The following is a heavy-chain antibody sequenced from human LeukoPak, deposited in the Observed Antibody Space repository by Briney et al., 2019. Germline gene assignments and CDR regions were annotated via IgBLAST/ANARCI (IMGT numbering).Heavy chain of an antibody. CDR3: TRDANHYGGMDV. V-gene: IGHV3-74*01. Sequence: PGGSLRLSRAASGFTFSSYWMHWVRQAPGKGLVWVSRINSDESTTDYADSVKGRFTITRDSAKNTLYLEMNSLRVEDTAVYYCTRDANHYGGMDVWGQGTTVTVSS. CDR2: INSDESTT. J-gene: IGHJ6*02. CDR1: GFTFSSYW.